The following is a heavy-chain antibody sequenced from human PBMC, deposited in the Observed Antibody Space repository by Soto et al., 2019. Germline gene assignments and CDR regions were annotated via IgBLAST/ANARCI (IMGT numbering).Heavy chain of an antibody. V-gene: IGHV4-39*01. CDR3: AKVDYLRGSYRLSGFDP. Sequence: QVQLQESGPGLVKPSETLSLTCTVSGGSITTTTYYWGWIRQPPGKELEWMGSIYYSGNTYYNPPIKTRVTIAADTSESQFSLKLSSVTAADTAVYYCAKVDYLRGSYRLSGFDPWGQGILVTVSS. J-gene: IGHJ5*02. D-gene: IGHD3-16*02. CDR1: GGSITTTTYY. CDR2: IYYSGNT.